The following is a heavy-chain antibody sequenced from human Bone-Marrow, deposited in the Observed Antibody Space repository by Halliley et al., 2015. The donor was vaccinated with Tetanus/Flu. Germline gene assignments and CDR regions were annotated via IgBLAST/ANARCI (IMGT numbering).Heavy chain of an antibody. J-gene: IGHJ6*02. CDR1: GGSFGDSGYY. D-gene: IGHD3-10*01. V-gene: IGHV4-34*01. Sequence: LRLSCAVYGGSFGDSGYYWNWCRQPPGKGLEWIGEIIPYGNINYNQSLQSRVTISVDTSKNQFSLKLSSVSAADTAVYYCARGHRVSNGGGTYYNSGMDAWGQGTAVSVSS. CDR2: IIPYGNI. CDR3: ARGHRVSNGGGTYYNSGMDA.